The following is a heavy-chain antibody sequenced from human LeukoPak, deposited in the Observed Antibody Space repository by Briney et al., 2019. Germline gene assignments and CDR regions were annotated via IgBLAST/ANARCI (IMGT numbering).Heavy chain of an antibody. CDR1: GFTLSRFW. CDR3: ARRASGSYDY. V-gene: IGHV3-7*01. J-gene: IGHJ4*02. CDR2: IKQDGSEK. D-gene: IGHD1-26*01. Sequence: GGTLRLSCAASGFTLSRFWMSWVRQAPGQGVEWVANIKQDGSEKSYADSVKGRFTISRDNAKSSLYLQMNSLRAEDTAVYYCARRASGSYDYWGQGTLVTVSS.